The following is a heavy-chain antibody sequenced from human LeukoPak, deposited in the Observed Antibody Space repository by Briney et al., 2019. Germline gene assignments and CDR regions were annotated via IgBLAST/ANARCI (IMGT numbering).Heavy chain of an antibody. CDR2: ISFSGGST. V-gene: IGHV3-23*01. CDR1: GFTFNSYA. Sequence: PGGSLRLSCAASGFTFNSYAMSWVRQAPGKGLEWVSTISFSGGSTYYADSVKGRFTISRDNSKNTLYLQMNSPRAEDTAVYYCERDCSGGNCYYFDYWGQGILVTVSS. J-gene: IGHJ4*02. CDR3: ERDCSGGNCYYFDY. D-gene: IGHD2-15*01.